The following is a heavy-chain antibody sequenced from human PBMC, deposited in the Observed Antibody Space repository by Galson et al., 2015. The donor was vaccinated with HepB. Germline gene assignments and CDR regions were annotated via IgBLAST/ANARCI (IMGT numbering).Heavy chain of an antibody. CDR1: GGSISSYY. V-gene: IGHV4-59*01. J-gene: IGHJ5*02. CDR3: ARLYSSSWYFWFDP. D-gene: IGHD6-13*01. CDR2: IYYSGST. Sequence: SETLSLTCTVSGGSISSYYWSWIRQPPGKGLEWIGYIYYSGSTNYNPSLKSRVTISVDTSKNQFSLKLSSVTAADTAVYYCARLYSSSWYFWFDPWGQGTLVTVSS.